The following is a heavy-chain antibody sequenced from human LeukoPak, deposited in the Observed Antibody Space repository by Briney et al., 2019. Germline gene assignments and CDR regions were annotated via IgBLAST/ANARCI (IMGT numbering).Heavy chain of an antibody. J-gene: IGHJ4*02. Sequence: SETLSLTCTVSGGSISSSSYYWGWIRQPPGKGLEWIGSIYYSGSTYYNPSLKSRVTISVDTSKNQFSLKLSSVTAADTAVYCCASIGVVITRDYWGQGTLVTVSS. V-gene: IGHV4-39*01. CDR2: IYYSGST. CDR3: ASIGVVITRDY. CDR1: GGSISSSSYY. D-gene: IGHD3-3*01.